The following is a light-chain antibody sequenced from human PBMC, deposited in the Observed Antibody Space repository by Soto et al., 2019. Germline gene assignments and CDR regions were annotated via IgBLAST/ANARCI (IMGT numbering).Light chain of an antibody. V-gene: IGLV2-14*01. CDR3: SSDTTSSTHVV. CDR2: DVS. CDR1: SSDVGSYNY. J-gene: IGLJ2*01. Sequence: QSVLTQPASVSGSPGQSITISCTGTSSDVGSYNYVSWYQQYPGKAPKLMIYDVSNRPSGVSYRFSGSKSGNTASLTISGLQAEDEADSYCSSDTTSSTHVVFGGGTKLTVL.